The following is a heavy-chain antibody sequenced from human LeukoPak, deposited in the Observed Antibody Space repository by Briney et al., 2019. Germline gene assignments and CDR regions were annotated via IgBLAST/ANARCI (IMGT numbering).Heavy chain of an antibody. D-gene: IGHD3-22*01. J-gene: IGHJ3*02. CDR3: AKAYPEYYYDSSFDI. V-gene: IGHV3-9*01. Sequence: GGSLRLSCAASGFTFDDYAMHWVRQAPGKGLEWVSGISWNSGSIGYADSVKGRFTISRDNAKNSLYLQMNGLRAEDTALYYCAKAYPEYYYDSSFDIWGQGTMVTVSS. CDR1: GFTFDDYA. CDR2: ISWNSGSI.